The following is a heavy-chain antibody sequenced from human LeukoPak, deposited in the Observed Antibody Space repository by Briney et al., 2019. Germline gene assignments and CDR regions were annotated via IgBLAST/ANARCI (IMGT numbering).Heavy chain of an antibody. Sequence: SETLSLTCTVSGGSISSGSYYWSWIRQPAGTGLEWIGRIYTSGSTNYNPSLKSRVTISVDTSKNQFSLRLSSVTAADTAVYYCASLQLSRSGRSYYFDYWGQGTLVTVSS. J-gene: IGHJ4*02. CDR2: IYTSGST. CDR1: GGSISSGSYY. CDR3: ASLQLSRSGRSYYFDY. V-gene: IGHV4-61*02. D-gene: IGHD6-19*01.